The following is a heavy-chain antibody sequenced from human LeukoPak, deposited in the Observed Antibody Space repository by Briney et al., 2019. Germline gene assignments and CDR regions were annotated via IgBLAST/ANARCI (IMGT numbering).Heavy chain of an antibody. CDR1: GFTFSSYA. J-gene: IGHJ4*02. CDR2: IADDGSNK. CDR3: ARGPGMYSGNDYDFDY. D-gene: IGHD5-12*01. V-gene: IGHV3-30-3*01. Sequence: GGSLRLSCAASGFTFSSYAMHCVRQAPGKGLEWVALIADDGSNKYYADSVKGRFTISRDNSKNTLYLQINSLRPEDTAVYYCARGPGMYSGNDYDFDYWGQGTLVTVSS.